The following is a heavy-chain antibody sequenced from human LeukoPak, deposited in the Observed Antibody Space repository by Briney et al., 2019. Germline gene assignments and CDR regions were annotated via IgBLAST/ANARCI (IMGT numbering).Heavy chain of an antibody. D-gene: IGHD2-15*01. V-gene: IGHV3-21*01. CDR3: AGGYCSGGSCYSIY. J-gene: IGHJ4*02. CDR2: ISSSSSYI. CDR1: GFTFNSYS. Sequence: PGGSLRLSCAASGFTFNSYSMNWVRQAPGKGLEWVSSISSSSSYIYYADSVKGRFTISRDNAKNSLYLQMNSLRAEDTAVYYCAGGYCSGGSCYSIYRGRGTLVTVSS.